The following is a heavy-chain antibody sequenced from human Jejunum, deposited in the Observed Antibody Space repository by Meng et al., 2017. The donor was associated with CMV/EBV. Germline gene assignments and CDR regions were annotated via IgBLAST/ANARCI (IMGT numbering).Heavy chain of an antibody. Sequence: FSDYYMDWVRQAPGKGLEWVGRIRNKANRLTTEYAASVKGRFSIARDDSMNSLYLQMNSLKSEDTAVYFCAKVSLPGAQYGPFDSWGQGTLVTVSS. D-gene: IGHD4-17*01. CDR3: AKVSLPGAQYGPFDS. CDR1: FSDYY. V-gene: IGHV3-72*01. CDR2: IRNKANRLTT. J-gene: IGHJ4*02.